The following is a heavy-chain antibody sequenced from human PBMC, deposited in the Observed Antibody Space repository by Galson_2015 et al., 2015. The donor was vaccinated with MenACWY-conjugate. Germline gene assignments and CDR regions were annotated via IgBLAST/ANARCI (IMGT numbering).Heavy chain of an antibody. V-gene: IGHV2-5*01. CDR2: VYWNDDK. CDR1: GLSLSSHAEL. Sequence: PALVKPTQTLTLTCTFSGLSLSSHAELVGWVRQPPGKAPEWLAFVYWNDDKRYIPSLRSRLTITKDTSRNQVVLTMTNMDPADTSIFYCAYRTHVTSVDFWGQGSLVTVSS. J-gene: IGHJ4*02. D-gene: IGHD2-21*02. CDR3: AYRTHVTSVDF.